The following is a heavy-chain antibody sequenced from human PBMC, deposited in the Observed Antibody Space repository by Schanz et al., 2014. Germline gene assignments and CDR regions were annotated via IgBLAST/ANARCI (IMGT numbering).Heavy chain of an antibody. CDR2: ISYSGST. J-gene: IGHJ6*02. Sequence: QLQLQESGPGLVKPSETLSLTCTVSGGSISGSSYHWGWTRQPPGKGPEWIGTISYSGSTYYNPSHKRRVTIPGDTTKTQSSMKVISATAADTAIYYCARQERGIWGHNGMDVWGQGTTVTVSS. D-gene: IGHD2-15*01. CDR1: GGSISGSSYH. CDR3: ARQERGIWGHNGMDV. V-gene: IGHV4-39*01.